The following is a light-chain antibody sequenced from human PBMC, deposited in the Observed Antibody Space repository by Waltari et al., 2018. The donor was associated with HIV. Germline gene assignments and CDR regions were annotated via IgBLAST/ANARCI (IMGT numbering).Light chain of an antibody. CDR3: CSYAGSSTTVL. V-gene: IGLV1-44*01. CDR1: SSNIGTNV. J-gene: IGLJ2*01. Sequence: QSVLTQPPSVSGTPGQRVSISCSGSSSNIGTNVVNWYQHLPGKAPKLIIYSNNQRPSGVPDRFSGSKSDTSASLAISGLQAEDEADYYCCSYAGSSTTVLFGGGTKLTVL. CDR2: SNN.